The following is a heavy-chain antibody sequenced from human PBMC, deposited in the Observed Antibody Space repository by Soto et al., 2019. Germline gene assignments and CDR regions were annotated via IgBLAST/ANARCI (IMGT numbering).Heavy chain of an antibody. V-gene: IGHV4-31*03. D-gene: IGHD5-18*01. CDR2: IYYSGST. CDR3: ARDRDTAGYYGMDV. Sequence: SETLSLTCTVSGGSISRGGYYWSWIRQHPGKGLEWIGYIYYSGSTYYNPSLKSRVTISVDTSKNQFSLKLSSVTAADTAVYYCARDRDTAGYYGMDVWGQGTTVTVSS. J-gene: IGHJ6*02. CDR1: GGSISRGGYY.